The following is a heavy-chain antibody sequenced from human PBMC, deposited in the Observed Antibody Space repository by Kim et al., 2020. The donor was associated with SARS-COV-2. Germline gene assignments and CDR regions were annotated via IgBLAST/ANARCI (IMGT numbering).Heavy chain of an antibody. V-gene: IGHV5-51*01. CDR3: ARLSPPSGPPTTGQQLVRGYFYY. CDR2: IYPGDSDT. Sequence: GESLKISCKCSGYIFTSYWIGWVRQMPGKGLEWMGIIYPGDSDTRYSPSFQGQVTNSADKSISTAYLQWSSLKASDTAMYYCARLSPPSGPPTTGQQLVRGYFYYWGQGTLVTVSS. J-gene: IGHJ4*02. CDR1: GYIFTSYW. D-gene: IGHD6-13*01.